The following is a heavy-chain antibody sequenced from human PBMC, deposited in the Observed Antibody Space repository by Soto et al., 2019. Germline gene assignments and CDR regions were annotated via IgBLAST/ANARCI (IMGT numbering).Heavy chain of an antibody. CDR1: GFDFSSFS. CDR3: TRDPLSVAIYQTYGMDV. Sequence: QLVESEGGLVQPGGSMRLSCAASGFDFSSFSMNWVRQAPGKGLVWVSYISSTTTTIYYADSVKGRFTVSRDSAENSLYLQMNSLRDEETAVYYCTRDPLSVAIYQTYGMDVWGHGTTVTVSS. CDR2: ISSTTTTI. J-gene: IGHJ6*02. V-gene: IGHV3-48*02. D-gene: IGHD2-21*01.